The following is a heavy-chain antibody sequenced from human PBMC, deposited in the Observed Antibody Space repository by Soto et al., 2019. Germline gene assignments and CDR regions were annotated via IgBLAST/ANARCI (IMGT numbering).Heavy chain of an antibody. CDR2: IIPIFGTA. CDR1: GGTFSIYA. J-gene: IGHJ6*02. V-gene: IGHV1-69*13. Sequence: SVKVSCKASGGTFSIYAISWVRQAPGQGLEWMGGIIPIFGTANYAQKFQGRVTITADESTSTAYMELSSLRSEDTAVYYCARVDLPSGQAVYYGMDVWGQGTTVTVSS. D-gene: IGHD3-10*01. CDR3: ARVDLPSGQAVYYGMDV.